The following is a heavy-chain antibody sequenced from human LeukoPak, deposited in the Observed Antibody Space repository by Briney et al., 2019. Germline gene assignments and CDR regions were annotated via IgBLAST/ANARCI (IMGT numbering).Heavy chain of an antibody. D-gene: IGHD2-2*01. CDR2: IYYSGST. CDR1: GGSISNTNDY. J-gene: IGHJ5*02. CDR3: ARDWSEYQLLKYNWFDP. Sequence: SETLSLTCTVSGGSISNTNDYWGWIRQPPGKGLEWIGSIYYSGSTYYNPSLKSRVTISVDTSKNQFSLKLSSVTAADTAVCYCARDWSEYQLLKYNWFDPWGQGTLVTVSS. V-gene: IGHV4-39*07.